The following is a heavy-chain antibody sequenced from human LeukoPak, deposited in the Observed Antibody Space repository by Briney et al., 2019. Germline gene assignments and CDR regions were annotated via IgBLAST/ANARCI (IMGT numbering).Heavy chain of an antibody. CDR1: GYTFTSYG. CDR2: ISAYNGNT. V-gene: IGHV1-18*01. CDR3: ARVTETGYYPLYYYYYGMDV. Sequence: ASVKVSCKASGYTFTSYGISWVRQAPGQGLEWMGWISAYNGNTNYAQKLQGRVTMTTDTSTSTAYMELRSLRSDDTAVYYCARVTETGYYPLYYYYYGMDVWGQGTTVTVSS. D-gene: IGHD3-9*01. J-gene: IGHJ6*02.